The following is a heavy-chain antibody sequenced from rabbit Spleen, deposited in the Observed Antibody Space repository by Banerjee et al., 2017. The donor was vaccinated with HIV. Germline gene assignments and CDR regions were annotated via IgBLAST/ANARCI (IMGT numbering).Heavy chain of an antibody. CDR1: GFTLSSYY. V-gene: IGHV1S7*01. J-gene: IGHJ4*01. CDR3: ARDGAGGSYFAL. Sequence: QQLEESGGGLVQPGGSLKLSCKASGFTLSSYYMNWVRQAPGKGLEWIGYIDPVFGITYYASWVNGRFSISRENAQNTVFLQMTSLTAADTATYFCARDGAGGSYFALWGQGTLVTVS. D-gene: IGHD8-1*01. CDR2: IDPVFGIT.